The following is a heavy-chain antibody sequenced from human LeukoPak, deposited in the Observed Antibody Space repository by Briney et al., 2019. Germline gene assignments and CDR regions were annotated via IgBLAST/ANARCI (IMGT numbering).Heavy chain of an antibody. D-gene: IGHD3-22*01. CDR2: ISAYNGNT. J-gene: IGHJ4*02. CDR3: ARDLGGYYDSSGYYHHFDY. V-gene: IGHV1-18*01. CDR1: GYTFTSYG. Sequence: GASVKVSCKASGYTFTSYGISWVRQAPGQGLEWTGWISAYNGNTNYAQKLQGRVTMTTDTSTSTAYMELRSLRSDDTAVYYCARDLGGYYDSSGYYHHFDYWGQGTLVTVSS.